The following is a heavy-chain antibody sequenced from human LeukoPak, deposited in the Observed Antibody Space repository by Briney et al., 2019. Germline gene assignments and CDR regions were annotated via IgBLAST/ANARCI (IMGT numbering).Heavy chain of an antibody. V-gene: IGHV3-23*01. D-gene: IGHD1-26*01. CDR3: AKKWGVYSAYYYYMDV. J-gene: IGHJ6*03. Sequence: GGSLRLSCAASGFTFSSYAMSWFRQAPGKGLEWVSAISGSGGSTYCADSVKGRFTISRDNSKNTLYLQMNSLRAEDTAVYYCAKKWGVYSAYYYYMDVWGKGTTVTVSS. CDR1: GFTFSSYA. CDR2: ISGSGGST.